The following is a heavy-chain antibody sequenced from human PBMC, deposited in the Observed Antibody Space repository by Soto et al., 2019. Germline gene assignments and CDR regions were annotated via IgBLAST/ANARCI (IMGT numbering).Heavy chain of an antibody. CDR2: IYYSGST. CDR3: ASLSMVRGVLYGMDV. V-gene: IGHV4-30-4*01. D-gene: IGHD3-10*01. J-gene: IGHJ6*02. CDR1: GGSISSGDYY. Sequence: QVQLQESGPGLVKPSQTLSLTCTVSGGSISSGDYYWSWIRQPPGKGLEWIGYIYYSGSTYYNPSPKGRVTLSGDTSKNQFSLKLSSVTAADTAVYYCASLSMVRGVLYGMDVWGQGTTVTVSS.